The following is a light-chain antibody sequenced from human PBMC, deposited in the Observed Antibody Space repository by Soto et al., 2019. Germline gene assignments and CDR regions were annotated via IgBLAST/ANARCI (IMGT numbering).Light chain of an antibody. CDR1: QSVSNN. V-gene: IGKV3-15*01. Sequence: IVMTQSPATLSVSPGEGAILSCRASQSVSNNLAWYQQKPGQSPRLLIFGASTRVTGIPARFSGSGSGTEFTLTISNPQPDDSAVYYCQQYENWPPTCPFGHGTKVEIK. CDR3: QQYENWPPTCP. J-gene: IGKJ1*01. CDR2: GAS.